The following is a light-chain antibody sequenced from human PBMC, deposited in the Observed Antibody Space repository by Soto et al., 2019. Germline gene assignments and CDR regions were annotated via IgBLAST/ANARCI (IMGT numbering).Light chain of an antibody. CDR1: QSVSSSY. V-gene: IGKV3-20*01. CDR3: QQYGNSPPNT. CDR2: GAS. J-gene: IGKJ2*01. Sequence: EIVLTQSPGTLSLSPGERATLSCRASQSVSSSYLAWYQQKPGHAPRVLIYGASSRATGIPDRFSGSGSGTEFTLTISRLEPEDFAVYFCQQYGNSPPNTCGQGTKVVSK.